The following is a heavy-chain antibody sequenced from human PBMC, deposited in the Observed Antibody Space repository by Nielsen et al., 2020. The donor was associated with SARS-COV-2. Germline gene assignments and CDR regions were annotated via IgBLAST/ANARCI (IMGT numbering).Heavy chain of an antibody. V-gene: IGHV3-30*18. CDR1: GFTFSSYG. J-gene: IGHJ1*01. CDR3: AKAETYYYDSSGYSNEYFQH. D-gene: IGHD3-22*01. CDR2: ISYDGSNK. Sequence: GESLKISCAASGFTFSSYGMHWVRQAPGKGLEWVAVISYDGSNKYYADSVKGRFTISRDNSKNTLYLQMNSLRAEDTAVYYCAKAETYYYDSSGYSNEYFQHWGQGTLVTVSS.